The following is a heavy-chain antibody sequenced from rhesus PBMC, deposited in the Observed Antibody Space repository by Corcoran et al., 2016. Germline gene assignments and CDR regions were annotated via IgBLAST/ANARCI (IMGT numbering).Heavy chain of an antibody. J-gene: IGHJ6*01. CDR3: ARERVGLVVVAIDGLDS. Sequence: QLQLQEAGPGLVKPSETLSLTCAVSGGCISSNYWSRIRQPPGKGLEWIGRIAGSGGSTNSNPSLKSRVTISTDTSKNQFSLKLSSVTAADTAVFYCARERVGLVVVAIDGLDSWGQGVVVTVSS. V-gene: IGHV4-173*01. CDR1: GGCISSNY. D-gene: IGHD2-21*01. CDR2: IAGSGGST.